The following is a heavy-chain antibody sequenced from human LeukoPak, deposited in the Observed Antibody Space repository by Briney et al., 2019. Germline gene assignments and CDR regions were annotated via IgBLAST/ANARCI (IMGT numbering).Heavy chain of an antibody. J-gene: IGHJ5*02. D-gene: IGHD3-10*01. Sequence: SETLSLTCTVSGGSISSSSYYWGWIRQPPGKGLEWIGSIYYSGSTYYNPSLKSRVTKSVDTSKNQFSLKLSSVTAADTAVYYCARRPYYGPRWFDPWGQGTLVTVSS. CDR1: GGSISSSSYY. CDR3: ARRPYYGPRWFDP. V-gene: IGHV4-39*01. CDR2: IYYSGST.